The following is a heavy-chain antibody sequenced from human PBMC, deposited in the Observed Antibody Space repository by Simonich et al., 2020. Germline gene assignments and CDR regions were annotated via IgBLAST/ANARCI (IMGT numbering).Heavy chain of an antibody. Sequence: QVQLVQSGAEVKKPGASVKVSCKASGYTFTSYGISWVRQAPGQGLEWMGWISAYNGNANYAQKLQGRVTMTTDTSTSTAYRELRSLRSDDTAGYYCARSTTGTTAFDIWGQGTMVTVSS. D-gene: IGHD1-1*01. CDR3: ARSTTGTTAFDI. CDR1: GYTFTSYG. V-gene: IGHV1-18*01. J-gene: IGHJ3*02. CDR2: ISAYNGNA.